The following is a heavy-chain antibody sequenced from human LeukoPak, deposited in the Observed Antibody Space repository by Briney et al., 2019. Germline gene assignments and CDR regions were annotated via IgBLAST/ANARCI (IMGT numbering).Heavy chain of an antibody. V-gene: IGHV4-59*01. CDR3: AREGYYENFDY. CDR1: GGSISSYY. D-gene: IGHD3-22*01. Sequence: KASETLSLTCTVSGGSISSYYWSWIRQPPGKGLERIGYIYYSGSTNYNPSLKSRVTISVDTSKNQFSLKLSSVTAADTAVYYCAREGYYENFDYWGQGTLVTVSS. J-gene: IGHJ4*02. CDR2: IYYSGST.